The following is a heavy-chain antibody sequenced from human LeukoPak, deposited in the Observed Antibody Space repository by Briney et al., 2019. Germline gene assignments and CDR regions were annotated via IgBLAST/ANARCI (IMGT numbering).Heavy chain of an antibody. V-gene: IGHV4-61*02. Sequence: PSETLSLTCTVSGGSISSGSYYWSCIRQPAGKGLECIGRIYTSGSTNYNPSLKSRVTISVDTSKNQFSLKLSSVTAADTAVYYCARGSKLRYSFMDVWRKGTTVTVSS. J-gene: IGHJ6*03. CDR3: ARGSKLRYSFMDV. CDR1: GGSISSGSYY. D-gene: IGHD3-9*01. CDR2: IYTSGST.